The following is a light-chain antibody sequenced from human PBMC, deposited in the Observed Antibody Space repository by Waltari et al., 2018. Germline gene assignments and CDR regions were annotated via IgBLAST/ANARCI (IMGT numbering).Light chain of an antibody. J-gene: IGKJ4*01. V-gene: IGKV1-39*01. CDR3: QQSYSTPLT. Sequence: DIQMTQYPSSLSASVGGRVTITCRASQSISSYLNWYQQKPGKAPKLLIYAASSLQSGVPSRFSGSGSGTDFTLTISSLQPEDFATYYCQQSYSTPLTFGGGTKVEIK. CDR1: QSISSY. CDR2: AAS.